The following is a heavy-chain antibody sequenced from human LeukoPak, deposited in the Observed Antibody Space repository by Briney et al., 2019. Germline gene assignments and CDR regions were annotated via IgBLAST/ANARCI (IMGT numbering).Heavy chain of an antibody. CDR1: GGTFSSYA. CDR3: ARHTVTTYAGWSYFDAFDI. CDR2: IIPILGIA. V-gene: IGHV1-69*04. J-gene: IGHJ3*02. D-gene: IGHD4-17*01. Sequence: SVKVSCKASGGTFSSYAISWVRQAPGQGLEWMGRIIPILGIANYAQKFQGRVTITADKSTSTAYMELSSLRSEDTAVYYCARHTVTTYAGWSYFDAFDIWGQGAMVTVSS.